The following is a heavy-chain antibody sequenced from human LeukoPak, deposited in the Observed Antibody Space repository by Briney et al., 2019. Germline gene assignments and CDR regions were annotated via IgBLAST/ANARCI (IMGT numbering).Heavy chain of an antibody. Sequence: SEGLSLTCAVYGGSFSGYYWSWIRQPPGKGLEWIGEINHSGSTNYNPSLKSRVTISVDTSKNQFSLKLSSVTAADTAVYYCARQYYYDSSACDAFDLGGQETGLTVSS. CDR2: INHSGST. CDR1: GGSFSGYY. J-gene: IGHJ3*01. D-gene: IGHD3-22*01. V-gene: IGHV4-34*01. CDR3: ARQYYYDSSACDAFDL.